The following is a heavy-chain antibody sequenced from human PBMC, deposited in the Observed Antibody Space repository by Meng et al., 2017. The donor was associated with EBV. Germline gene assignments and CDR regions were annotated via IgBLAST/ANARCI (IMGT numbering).Heavy chain of an antibody. CDR1: GGTFSSYA. CDR3: ARAEIAAAGRLDY. D-gene: IGHD6-13*01. Sequence: QVQLVQSGAEVKKLGSSVKASCKASGGTFSSYAISWVRQAPGQGLEWMGGIIPIFGTANYAQKFQGRVTITADKSTSTAYMELSSLRSEDTAVYYCARAEIAAAGRLDYWGQGTLVTGSS. V-gene: IGHV1-69*06. J-gene: IGHJ4*02. CDR2: IIPIFGTA.